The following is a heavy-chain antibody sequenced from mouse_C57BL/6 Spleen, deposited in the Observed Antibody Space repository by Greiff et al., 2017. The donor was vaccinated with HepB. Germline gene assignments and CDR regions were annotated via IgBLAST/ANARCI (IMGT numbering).Heavy chain of an antibody. CDR2: ISSGSSTI. Sequence: EVKVVESGGGLVKPGGSLKLSCAASGFTFSDYGMHWVRQAPEKGLEWVAYISSGSSTIYYADTVKGRFTISRDNAKNTLFLQMTSLRSEDTAMYYCARRWVTTNYYAMDYWGQGTSVTVSS. CDR1: GFTFSDYG. V-gene: IGHV5-17*01. CDR3: ARRWVTTNYYAMDY. D-gene: IGHD2-2*01. J-gene: IGHJ4*01.